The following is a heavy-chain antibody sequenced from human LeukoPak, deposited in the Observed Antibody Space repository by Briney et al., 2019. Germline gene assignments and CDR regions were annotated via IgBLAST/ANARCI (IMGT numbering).Heavy chain of an antibody. V-gene: IGHV4-59*01. J-gene: IGHJ4*02. D-gene: IGHD4-23*01. Sequence: SETLSLTCTIPGGSISSYYWSWIRQPPGKGLEWIGYIYYSGSTNYNPSLKSRVTISVDTSKNQFSLKLSSVTAADTAVYYCARNSGAEFDYWGQGTLVTVSS. CDR1: GGSISSYY. CDR3: ARNSGAEFDY. CDR2: IYYSGST.